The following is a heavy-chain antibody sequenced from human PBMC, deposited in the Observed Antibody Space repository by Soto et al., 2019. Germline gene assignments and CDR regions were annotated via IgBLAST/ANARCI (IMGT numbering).Heavy chain of an antibody. CDR3: ASPGDLMMGHGHDY. Sequence: QVQLVQSGAEVKKPGSSVKVSCKASGGTFSSYTISWVRQAPGQGLEWMGRIIPILGIANYAQKFQGRVTITADKSTSTAYMELSSLRSEDTAVYYCASPGDLMMGHGHDYWGQGTLVTVSS. D-gene: IGHD2-21*02. CDR2: IIPILGIA. CDR1: GGTFSSYT. V-gene: IGHV1-69*02. J-gene: IGHJ4*02.